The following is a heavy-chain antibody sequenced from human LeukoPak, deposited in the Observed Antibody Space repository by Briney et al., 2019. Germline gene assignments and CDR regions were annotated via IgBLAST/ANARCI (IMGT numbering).Heavy chain of an antibody. D-gene: IGHD3-9*01. CDR1: GFTFSRHW. CDR2: IDPDGSNT. Sequence: PGGSLRLSCAASGFTFSRHWIHWVRQAPGKGLVWVSRIDPDGSNTYYADSVKGRFTISRDNAKNTLYLQMNSLRAEDTAVYYCARVIFSYFDPFDCWGQGTLVTVSS. V-gene: IGHV3-74*01. CDR3: ARVIFSYFDPFDC. J-gene: IGHJ4*02.